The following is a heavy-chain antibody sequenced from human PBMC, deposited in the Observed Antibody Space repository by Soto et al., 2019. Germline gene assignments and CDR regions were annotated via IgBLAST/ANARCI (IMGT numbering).Heavy chain of an antibody. CDR3: ARGRYGDY. V-gene: IGHV1-18*01. D-gene: IGHD1-1*01. Sequence: QVHLVQSGAEVKKPGASVKVSCKGSGYTFTSYGITWVRQAPGQGLEWMGWISAHNGNTDYAQRPQGIVTVTRATSTSTAYMELRSLRSDDTAVYYCARGRYGDYWGQGALVTVSS. CDR1: GYTFTSYG. CDR2: ISAHNGNT. J-gene: IGHJ4*02.